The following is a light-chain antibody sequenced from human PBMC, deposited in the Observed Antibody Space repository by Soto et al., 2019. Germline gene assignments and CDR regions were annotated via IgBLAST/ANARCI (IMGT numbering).Light chain of an antibody. J-gene: IGKJ1*01. Sequence: DIQMTKSPSSLAASLVDIVTITCRASTNIRTYLAWYQQKPGKAPNLLIYDVSSLQSGVPSRFSGSGSGTDFSLTISSLQPEEFANYDCQQSYGTPWTFGQGTKV. CDR2: DVS. V-gene: IGKV1-39*01. CDR1: TNIRTY. CDR3: QQSYGTPWT.